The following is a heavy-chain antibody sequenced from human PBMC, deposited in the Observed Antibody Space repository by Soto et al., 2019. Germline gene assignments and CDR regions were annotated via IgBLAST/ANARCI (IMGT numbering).Heavy chain of an antibody. CDR1: GFTVSSNY. V-gene: IGHV3-66*03. CDR3: ARIPLIYCSSTSCPRGWFDP. D-gene: IGHD2-2*01. J-gene: IGHJ5*02. Sequence: PGGSLRLSCAASGFTVSSNYMSWVRQAPGKGLEWVSVIYSCGSTYYADSVKGRFTISRDNSKNTLYLQMNSLRAEDTAVYYCARIPLIYCSSTSCPRGWFDPWGQGTLVTVS. CDR2: IYSCGST.